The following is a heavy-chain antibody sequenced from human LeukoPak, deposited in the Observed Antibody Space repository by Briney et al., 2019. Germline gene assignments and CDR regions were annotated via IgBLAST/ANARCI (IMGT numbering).Heavy chain of an antibody. CDR1: GGSISSYY. CDR2: IYYTGST. J-gene: IGHJ3*02. CDR3: ARDPHGGGLGDGFDI. V-gene: IGHV4-30-4*01. D-gene: IGHD3-16*01. Sequence: SETLSLTCTVSGGSISSYYWSWIRQPQGKGLEWIGYIYYTGSTYYNPSLKSRVTISVDTSKNQFSLKLSSVTAADTAVYYCARDPHGGGLGDGFDIWGQGTMVTVSS.